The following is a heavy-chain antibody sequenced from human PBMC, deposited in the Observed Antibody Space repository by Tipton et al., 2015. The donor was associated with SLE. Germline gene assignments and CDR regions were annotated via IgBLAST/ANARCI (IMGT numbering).Heavy chain of an antibody. CDR3: AKGAALNDGYIYYYGMDV. D-gene: IGHD5-24*01. J-gene: IGHJ6*02. CDR2: ISGSGAFT. Sequence: SLRLSCGASGFTFSSYWMHWVRQAPGKGLEWVSAISGSGAFTYYADSVKGRFTISRDNSKNTLYLQMNSLRAEDTAVYYCAKGAALNDGYIYYYGMDVWGQGTTVTVSS. CDR1: GFTFSSYW. V-gene: IGHV3-23*01.